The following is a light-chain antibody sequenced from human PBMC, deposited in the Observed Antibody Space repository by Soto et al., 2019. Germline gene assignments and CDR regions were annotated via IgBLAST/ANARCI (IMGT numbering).Light chain of an antibody. V-gene: IGLV2-14*01. CDR3: SSYTSSRYV. CDR2: EVS. CDR1: SGDVGGYNY. J-gene: IGLJ1*01. Sequence: QSALTQPASVSGSPGQSITISCTGTSGDVGGYNYVSWYQQHPGKAPKLMIYEVSNRPSGVSNRFSGAKSGNTASLTISGMQAEDEADYYCSSYTSSRYVFGPGTKLTVL.